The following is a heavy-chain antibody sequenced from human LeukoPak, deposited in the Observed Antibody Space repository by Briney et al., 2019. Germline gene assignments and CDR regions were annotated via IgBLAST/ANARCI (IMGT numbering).Heavy chain of an antibody. CDR1: GYTFTCYY. CDR2: INPNSGGT. Sequence: GASVKVSCKASGYTFTCYYMHWVRQAPGQGLEWMGWINPNSGGTNYAQKLQGRVTMTTDTSTSTAYMEMSSLRSEDTAVYYCARVLEGILTGYPLGYYMDVWGKGTTVTVSS. J-gene: IGHJ6*03. CDR3: ARVLEGILTGYPLGYYMDV. D-gene: IGHD3-9*01. V-gene: IGHV1-2*02.